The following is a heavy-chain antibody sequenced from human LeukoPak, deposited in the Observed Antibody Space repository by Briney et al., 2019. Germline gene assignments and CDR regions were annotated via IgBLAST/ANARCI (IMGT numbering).Heavy chain of an antibody. CDR3: AGGAGSYPADYYFDY. CDR2: IIPIFGTA. V-gene: IGHV1-69*05. Sequence: GASVKVSCKASGGTFSSYAISWVRQAPGQGLEWMGGIIPIFGTANYAQKFQGRVTITTDESTSTAYMELSSLRSEDTAVYYCAGGAGSYPADYYFDYWGQGTLVTVSS. J-gene: IGHJ4*02. CDR1: GGTFSSYA. D-gene: IGHD1-26*01.